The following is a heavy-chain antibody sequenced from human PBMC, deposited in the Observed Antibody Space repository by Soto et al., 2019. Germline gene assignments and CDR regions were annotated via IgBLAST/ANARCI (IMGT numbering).Heavy chain of an antibody. Sequence: EVQLVESGGGLVQPGGSLRLSCAASGFTFSSDWMHWVRQAPGKGLVWVSRMNSDGSRTTYADSVKGRFTFSRDNAKNTLYLQMNSLRAEDTAVYYCARGPRGWYGFDYWGQGTLVTVSS. J-gene: IGHJ4*02. V-gene: IGHV3-74*01. CDR1: GFTFSSDW. D-gene: IGHD6-19*01. CDR2: MNSDGSRT. CDR3: ARGPRGWYGFDY.